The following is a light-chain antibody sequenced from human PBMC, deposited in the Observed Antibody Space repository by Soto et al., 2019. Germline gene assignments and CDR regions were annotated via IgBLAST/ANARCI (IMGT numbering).Light chain of an antibody. CDR1: QGVSTY. CDR2: EAS. CDR3: QQYNDAPFS. J-gene: IGKJ3*01. Sequence: DIQMTQSPSSLSSSVGDRVTITCRASQGVSTYLAWYQQRPGKVPKLLIYEASTLQAGVPSRFSSSGSGTDFTLTISSLQPEDVATYCCQQYNDAPFSFGPGNKVDIK. V-gene: IGKV1-27*01.